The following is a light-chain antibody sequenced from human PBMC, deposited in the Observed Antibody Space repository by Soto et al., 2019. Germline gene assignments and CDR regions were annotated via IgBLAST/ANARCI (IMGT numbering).Light chain of an antibody. CDR3: QQYDNVPLT. Sequence: DIQMTQSPSSLSASVGDRVTITCQAGQDISNSLNWYQHKPGKAPKLLIYDASSLETGVPSRFGGSGSGIDFTFTISSLQPEDIATYYCQQYDNVPLTFGGGTKVDI. CDR1: QDISNS. CDR2: DAS. J-gene: IGKJ4*01. V-gene: IGKV1-33*01.